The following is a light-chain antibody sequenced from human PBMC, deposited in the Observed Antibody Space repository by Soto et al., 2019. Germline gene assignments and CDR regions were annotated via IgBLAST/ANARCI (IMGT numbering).Light chain of an antibody. CDR1: QGISSY. V-gene: IGKV1-9*01. CDR3: QQLKSYPLT. Sequence: DIQLTQSPSFLSASVGDRVTITCRASQGISSYLAWYQQKPGKVPKLLIYAASTLQSGVPSRFSGSGSGTEFTLTISSLQPEDSATYYCQQLKSYPLTFGGGTKVEIK. J-gene: IGKJ4*01. CDR2: AAS.